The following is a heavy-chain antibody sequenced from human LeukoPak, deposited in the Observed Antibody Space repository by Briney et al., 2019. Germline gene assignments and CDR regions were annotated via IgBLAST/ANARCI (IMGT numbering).Heavy chain of an antibody. Sequence: PGGSLRLSCADSGFTFSSYWMSWVRQTPGKGLEWVANIKQDGSEKYYVDSVKGRFTISRDNAKNSLYLQMNSLRAEDTAVYYCAYGRWLQYHAFDIWGQGTMVTVSS. CDR3: AYGRWLQYHAFDI. J-gene: IGHJ3*02. D-gene: IGHD5-24*01. CDR2: IKQDGSEK. CDR1: GFTFSSYW. V-gene: IGHV3-7*01.